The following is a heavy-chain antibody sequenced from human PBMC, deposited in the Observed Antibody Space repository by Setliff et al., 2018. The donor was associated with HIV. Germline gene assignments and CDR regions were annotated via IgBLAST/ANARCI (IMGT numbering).Heavy chain of an antibody. J-gene: IGHJ3*02. CDR1: GGSISSYY. CDR2: IYYSGST. D-gene: IGHD6-13*01. CDR3: ARDLGLYSSSWARFDAFDI. V-gene: IGHV4-59*01. Sequence: SETLSLTCTVSGGSISSYYWSWIRQPTGKGLEWIGYIYYSGSTNYNPSLKSRVTISVDTSKNQFSLKLSSVTAADTAVYYCARDLGLYSSSWARFDAFDIWGQGTMVTVSS.